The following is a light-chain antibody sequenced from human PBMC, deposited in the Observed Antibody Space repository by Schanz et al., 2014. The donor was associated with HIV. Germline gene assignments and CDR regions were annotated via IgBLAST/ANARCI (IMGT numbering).Light chain of an antibody. CDR3: QSYDSSLRGSV. Sequence: QSVLTQPPSVSGAPGERVTISCSGSNSNIGAGYDVHWYQQFPGTAPKLLIYGNTNRPSGVPDRFSGSKSGTSASLAITGLQAEDEADYYCQSYDSSLRGSVFGGGTKLTVL. CDR1: NSNIGAGYD. CDR2: GNT. V-gene: IGLV1-40*01. J-gene: IGLJ2*01.